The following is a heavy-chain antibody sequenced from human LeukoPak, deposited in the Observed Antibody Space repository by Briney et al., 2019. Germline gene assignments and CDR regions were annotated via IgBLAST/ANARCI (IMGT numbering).Heavy chain of an antibody. CDR3: ARQIDCSGGSCYSFPHY. Sequence: PGASLKISCKGSGSSFTSYWIAWVRQLPGKGLEWMGIIYPGDSDTRYSPSFQGQVTISADRSISTTYLQWSSLKASDTAMYYCARQIDCSGGSCYSFPHYWGQGTLVTVSS. CDR2: IYPGDSDT. J-gene: IGHJ4*02. CDR1: GSSFTSYW. D-gene: IGHD2-15*01. V-gene: IGHV5-51*01.